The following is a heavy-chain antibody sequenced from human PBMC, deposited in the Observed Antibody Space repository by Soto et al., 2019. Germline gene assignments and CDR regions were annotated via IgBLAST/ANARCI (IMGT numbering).Heavy chain of an antibody. J-gene: IGHJ6*03. CDR1: GYTFTSHG. CDR3: ARMVRGSNIDYYHYMDV. D-gene: IGHD3-10*01. V-gene: IGHV1-18*01. Sequence: QVQLVQSGAVMKKPGASVKVSCKASGYTFTSHGLSWVRQAPGQGLEWMGWISASNGDTNYAQKYQGRVTVTTDTPTSTGYMERRSLRSEDTAVYYCARMVRGSNIDYYHYMDVWGEGTTVTVSS. CDR2: ISASNGDT.